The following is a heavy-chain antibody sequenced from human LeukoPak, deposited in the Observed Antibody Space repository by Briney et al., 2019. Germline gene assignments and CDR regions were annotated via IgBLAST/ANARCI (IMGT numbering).Heavy chain of an antibody. D-gene: IGHD5-18*01. CDR1: GGSMTTHH. V-gene: IGHV4-59*11. Sequence: SETLSLTCTVSGGSMTTHHWNWIRQTPGKGLEWIGYVFDSGRTKENPSLKSRVTLSADTSKNQLSLRLSSVSAADTAVYYCTTIKRGNIFGYFDFWGQGILVTVSS. CDR3: TTIKRGNIFGYFDF. J-gene: IGHJ4*02. CDR2: VFDSGRT.